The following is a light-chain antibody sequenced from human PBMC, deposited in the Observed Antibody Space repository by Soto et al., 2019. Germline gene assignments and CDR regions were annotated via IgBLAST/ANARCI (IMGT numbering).Light chain of an antibody. CDR2: GNS. V-gene: IGLV1-40*01. Sequence: QSVLTQPPSVSGAPGQRVTISCTGSSSNIGAGYDVHWYQQLPGTAPKLLIYGNSNRPSGVPDRFSGSKSGTSASLAITGLQAEDEADYYCQSYDSSLSWVFGTGIKVTVL. CDR3: QSYDSSLSWV. J-gene: IGLJ1*01. CDR1: SSNIGAGYD.